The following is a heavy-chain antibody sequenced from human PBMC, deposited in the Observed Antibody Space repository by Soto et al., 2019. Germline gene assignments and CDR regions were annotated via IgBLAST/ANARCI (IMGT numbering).Heavy chain of an antibody. J-gene: IGHJ4*02. CDR1: GFTFSSYS. CDR3: ARDAPSPTYNWKYVHRTDY. CDR2: ISSSSSYI. Sequence: GGSLRLSCAASGFTFSSYSMNWVRQAPGKGLEWVSSISSSSSYIYYADSVKGRFTISRDNAKNSLYLQMNSLRDEDTAVYYCARDAPSPTYNWKYVHRTDYWGQGTLVTVSS. D-gene: IGHD1-7*01. V-gene: IGHV3-21*01.